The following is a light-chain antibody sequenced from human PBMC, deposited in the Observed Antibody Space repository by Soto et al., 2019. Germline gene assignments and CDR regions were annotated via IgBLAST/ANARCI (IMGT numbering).Light chain of an antibody. CDR3: QTWGTGIQV. CDR2: LNSDGSH. Sequence: QPVLTQSPSASASLGASVKLTCTLSSGHSSYAIAWHQQQPEKGPRYLMKLNSDGSHSKGDGIPDRFSGSSSGAVRYLSITSLQSEDVADYYCQTWGTGIQVFGTGTKLTVL. V-gene: IGLV4-69*01. CDR1: SGHSSYA. J-gene: IGLJ1*01.